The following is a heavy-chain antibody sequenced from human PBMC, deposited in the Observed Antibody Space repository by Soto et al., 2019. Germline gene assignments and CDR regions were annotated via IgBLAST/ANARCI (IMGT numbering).Heavy chain of an antibody. CDR2: MNPNSGNT. CDR3: ARGVGSSSWYIPSYYMDV. Sequence: ASVKVSCKASGYTFTSYDINWVRQATGQGLEWMGWMNPNSGNTGYAQKFQGRVTMTRNTSISTACMELSSLRSEDTAVYYCARGVGSSSWYIPSYYMDVWGKGTTVTVSS. J-gene: IGHJ6*03. D-gene: IGHD6-13*01. CDR1: GYTFTSYD. V-gene: IGHV1-8*01.